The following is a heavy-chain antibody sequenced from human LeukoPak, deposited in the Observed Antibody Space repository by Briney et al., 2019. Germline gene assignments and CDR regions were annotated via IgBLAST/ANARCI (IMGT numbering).Heavy chain of an antibody. CDR3: ASLRYYYDNSGYYSKAFDI. CDR1: GGSISSYY. D-gene: IGHD3-22*01. CDR2: FSYSGST. Sequence: SETLSLTCTVSGGSISSYYWSWIRQPPGEGLEWIGYFSYSGSTNYNPSLKSRVTISVDTSKNQFSLKLSSVTAADTAVYYCASLRYYYDNSGYYSKAFDIWGQGTMVTVSS. J-gene: IGHJ3*02. V-gene: IGHV4-59*08.